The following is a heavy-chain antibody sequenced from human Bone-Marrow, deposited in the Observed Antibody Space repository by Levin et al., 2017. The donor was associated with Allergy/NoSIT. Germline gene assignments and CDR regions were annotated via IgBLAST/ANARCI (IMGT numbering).Heavy chain of an antibody. J-gene: IGHJ4*02. V-gene: IGHV1-18*01. D-gene: IGHD1-26*01. CDR1: GYTFVDYG. CDR2: ISAFNGDT. CDR3: ARGGRREYSDY. Sequence: AASVKVSCKASGYTFVDYGISWVRQAPGQGLEWMGWISAFNGDTYFGQVLQDRVTMTTDRSTATAYMELRSLQSDDTAVYYCARGGRREYSDYWGQGTLVTVSS.